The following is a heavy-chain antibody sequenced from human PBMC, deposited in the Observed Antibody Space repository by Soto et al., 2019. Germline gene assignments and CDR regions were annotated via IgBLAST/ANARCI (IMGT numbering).Heavy chain of an antibody. Sequence: SETLSLTCTVSGGSISSDDYYWSWIRQAPGRGLEWIGYIHSSGSIYYNPSLKSRATMSIDTAGNQFSLKVSSVTVADTAVYYCAKGLQWLVDEIGYWGQGTLVTVSS. V-gene: IGHV4-30-4*01. CDR1: GGSISSDDYY. J-gene: IGHJ4*02. CDR3: AKGLQWLVDEIGY. CDR2: IHSSGSI. D-gene: IGHD6-19*01.